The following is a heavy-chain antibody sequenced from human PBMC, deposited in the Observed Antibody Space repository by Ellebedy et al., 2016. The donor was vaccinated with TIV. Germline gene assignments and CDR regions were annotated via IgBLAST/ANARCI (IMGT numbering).Heavy chain of an antibody. V-gene: IGHV3-30*18. J-gene: IGHJ4*02. CDR3: AKDHSSVYFDN. CDR2: ISHDGSSK. D-gene: IGHD6-19*01. Sequence: GGSLRLSCTASGFIFSNYGMHWVRQAPGKGLEWVAVISHDGSSKHHIDSVKGRFTISRDNSKNTLYLQLNSLRPDDTAVYYCAKDHSSVYFDNWGQGTLVTVSS. CDR1: GFIFSNYG.